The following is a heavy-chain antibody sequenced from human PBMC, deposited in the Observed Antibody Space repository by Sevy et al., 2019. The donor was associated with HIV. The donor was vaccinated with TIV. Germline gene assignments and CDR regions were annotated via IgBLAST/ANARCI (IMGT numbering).Heavy chain of an antibody. J-gene: IGHJ5*02. CDR3: ARHTHTTAAGTPSWFDP. CDR2: MYYSGST. D-gene: IGHD6-13*01. CDR1: GGSISSSSYY. Sequence: SETLSLTCTVSGGSISSSSYYWGWIRQPPGKGLEWIGSMYYSGSTYYNPSLKSRVTISVDTSKNQFSLKLSSVTAADTAVYYCARHTHTTAAGTPSWFDPWGQGTLVTVSS. V-gene: IGHV4-39*01.